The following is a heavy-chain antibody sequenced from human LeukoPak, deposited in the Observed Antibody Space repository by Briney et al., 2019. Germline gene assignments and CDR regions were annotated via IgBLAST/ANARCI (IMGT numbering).Heavy chain of an antibody. J-gene: IGHJ6*02. V-gene: IGHV1-18*01. CDR3: ARDQGCSSTSCYLGYYYYYYGMDV. D-gene: IGHD2-2*01. CDR2: ISAYNGNT. CDR1: GYTFTSYG. Sequence: ASVKVSCKASGYTFTSYGISWVRQAPGQGLEWMGWISAYNGNTNYAQKLQGRVTMTTDTSTSTAYMELRSLRSDDTAVYYCARDQGCSSTSCYLGYYYYYYGMDVWGQGTTVTVPS.